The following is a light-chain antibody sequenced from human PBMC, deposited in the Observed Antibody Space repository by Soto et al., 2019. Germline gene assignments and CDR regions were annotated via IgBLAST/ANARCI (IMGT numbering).Light chain of an antibody. Sequence: QAVLTQSPSASASLGASVKLTCTLSSGHRSYAIAWLQHQPQKGPRYLMKVNSDGSHSKGAGIPDRFSGSSSGAERYLTISSLQSDDEADYYCQTWGAGTLVFGGGTKVTVL. CDR1: SGHRSYA. V-gene: IGLV4-69*01. J-gene: IGLJ2*01. CDR2: VNSDGSH. CDR3: QTWGAGTLV.